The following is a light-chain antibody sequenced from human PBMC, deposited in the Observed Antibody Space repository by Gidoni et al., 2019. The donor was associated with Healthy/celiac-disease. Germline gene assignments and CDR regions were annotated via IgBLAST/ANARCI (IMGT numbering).Light chain of an antibody. V-gene: IGLV2-11*01. CDR3: CSYAGSYTSYWV. J-gene: IGLJ3*02. CDR2: DVS. Sequence: QSALTQPRSVSGSPGQSVPISCTGTSSDVGGYNYVSWYQQHPGKAPKLMIYDVSKRPSGVPDRFSGSKSGNTASLTISGLQAEDEADYYCCSYAGSYTSYWVFGGGTKLTVL. CDR1: SSDVGGYNY.